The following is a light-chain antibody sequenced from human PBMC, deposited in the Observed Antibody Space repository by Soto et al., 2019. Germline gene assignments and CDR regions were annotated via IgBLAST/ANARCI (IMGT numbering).Light chain of an antibody. CDR2: KAS. Sequence: DIQMTQSPSTLSASIGDRVTITCRASQSINSWLAWHQQKPGKAPKLLIYKASYLEGGVPSRFSGSESATEFPLTISSLQPDDFATYYCQPYHAFPGTFGQGNRVEIK. V-gene: IGKV1-5*03. J-gene: IGKJ1*01. CDR3: QPYHAFPGT. CDR1: QSINSW.